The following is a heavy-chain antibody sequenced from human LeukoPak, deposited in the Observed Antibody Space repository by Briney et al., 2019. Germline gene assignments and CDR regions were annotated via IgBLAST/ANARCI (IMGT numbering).Heavy chain of an antibody. CDR1: GDSVSSNSVA. D-gene: IGHD4-17*01. V-gene: IGHV6-1*01. CDR3: ARAGTLDYVDPFDY. J-gene: IGHJ4*02. CDR2: TYCRSKWFN. Sequence: SQTLSLTCAISGDSVSSNSVAWNWIRQSPSRGLEWLGRTYCRSKWFNDYAVSVKGRITINPDTSKNQYSLQLNSVTPEDTAVYYCARAGTLDYVDPFDYWGQGTLVTVSS.